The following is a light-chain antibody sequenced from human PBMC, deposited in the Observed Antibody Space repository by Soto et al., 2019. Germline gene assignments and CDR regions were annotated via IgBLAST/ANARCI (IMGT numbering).Light chain of an antibody. CDR2: GAS. Sequence: EIVMTQSPATLSVSPGERAPLSCRASQSISSKLAWYQQKPGQAPRLLIYGASTRATGVPARFSGRGSGTEFTLTISSLQSEDFAVYYCQQYTNWPPNTFGQGTRLEIK. J-gene: IGKJ5*01. CDR1: QSISSK. CDR3: QQYTNWPPNT. V-gene: IGKV3-15*01.